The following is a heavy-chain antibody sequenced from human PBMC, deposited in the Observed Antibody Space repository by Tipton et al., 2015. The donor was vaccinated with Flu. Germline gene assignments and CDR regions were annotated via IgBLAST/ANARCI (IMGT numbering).Heavy chain of an antibody. CDR2: IYYSGST. D-gene: IGHD3-9*01. J-gene: IGHJ4*01. CDR3: ARHHRWLGYFES. Sequence: GLVKPSETLSLTCTVSGDSVSPYFWSWIRQPPGKGLEWIGSIYYSGSTNYSPSLKGRVTMSVDTSKSQISLKLIFVTAADTAVYYCARHHRWLGYFESWGLGTQVTVSS. CDR1: GDSVSPYF. V-gene: IGHV4-59*02.